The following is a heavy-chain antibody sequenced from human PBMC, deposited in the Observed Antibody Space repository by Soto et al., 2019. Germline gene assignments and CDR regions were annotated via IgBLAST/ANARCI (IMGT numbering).Heavy chain of an antibody. CDR2: IIPIFGTA. D-gene: IGHD2-15*01. Sequence: SVKVSCKASGGTFSSYAISWVRQAPGQGLEWMGGIIPIFGTANYAQKFQGRVTITADESTSTAYMELSSLRSEDTAVYYCARGLTGCSGGSCYTPTTYGMDVWGQGTTVTVSS. CDR1: GGTFSSYA. CDR3: ARGLTGCSGGSCYTPTTYGMDV. J-gene: IGHJ6*02. V-gene: IGHV1-69*13.